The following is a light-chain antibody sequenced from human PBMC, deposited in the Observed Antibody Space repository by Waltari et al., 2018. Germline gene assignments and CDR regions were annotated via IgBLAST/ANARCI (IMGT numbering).Light chain of an antibody. J-gene: IGKJ4*01. CDR3: QQANNPPT. Sequence: DIQMTQSPSSVSASVGDRVTITCRASHDISDWVGWYQQKPGKAPKLLIYAASSLQSGVPSRFSGSGSEIEFTLTISSLQPEDFATYFCQQANNPPTFGGGTKVEI. CDR2: AAS. V-gene: IGKV1-12*01. CDR1: HDISDW.